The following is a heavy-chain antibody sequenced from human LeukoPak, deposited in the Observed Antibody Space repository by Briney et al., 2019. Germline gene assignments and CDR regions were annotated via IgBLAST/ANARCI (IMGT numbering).Heavy chain of an antibody. CDR1: GFTFSSYS. J-gene: IGHJ4*02. CDR3: ARDYYDSSGYRSSDY. CDR2: ISSSSSYI. Sequence: GGFLRLSCAASGFTFSSYSMNWVRQAPGKGLEWVSSISSSSSYIYYADSVKGRFTISRDNAKNSLYLQMNSLRAEDTAVYYCARDYYDSSGYRSSDYWGQGTLVTVSS. D-gene: IGHD3-22*01. V-gene: IGHV3-21*01.